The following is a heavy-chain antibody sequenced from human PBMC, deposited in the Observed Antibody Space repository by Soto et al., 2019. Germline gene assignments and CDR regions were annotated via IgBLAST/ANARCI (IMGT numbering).Heavy chain of an antibody. CDR3: ARDFRDSPIRNRFDN. V-gene: IGHV1-18*01. CDR2: ISAYNGNT. J-gene: IGHJ4*02. Sequence: QVQLVQSGGEVKKPGASVKVSCKASGYTFSDYGISWVRRAPGQGLEWMGWISAYNGNTNTPQKFQGRVTTTTDTSTNTAYMELRSLRSDDTAVYYCARDFRDSPIRNRFDNWGQGTLVTVSS. D-gene: IGHD5-12*01. CDR1: GYTFSDYG.